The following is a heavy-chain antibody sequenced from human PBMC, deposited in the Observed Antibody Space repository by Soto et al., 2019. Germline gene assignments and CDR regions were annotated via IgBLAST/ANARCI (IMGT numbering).Heavy chain of an antibody. J-gene: IGHJ4*02. D-gene: IGHD1-26*01. V-gene: IGHV3-9*01. CDR2: ISWNSGSI. CDR1: GFTFDDYA. CDR3: AKAHSGSYWGYFDY. Sequence: GGSLRLSCAASGFTFDDYAMHWVRQAPGKGLEWVSGISWNSGSIGYADSVKGRFTISRDNAKNSLYLQMNSLRAEDTALYYCAKAHSGSYWGYFDYWGQGTLVTVSS.